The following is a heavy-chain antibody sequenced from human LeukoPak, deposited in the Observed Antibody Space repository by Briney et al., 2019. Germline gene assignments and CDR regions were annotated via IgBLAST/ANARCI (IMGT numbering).Heavy chain of an antibody. CDR1: GGSISSGSYY. J-gene: IGHJ6*03. CDR2: IYTSGST. Sequence: PSETLSLTCTVSGGSISSGSYYWSWIRQPAGKGLEWIGRIYTSGSTNYNPSLKSRATISVDTSKNQFSLKLSSVTAADTAVYYCAREKSSFGYYYYYYYMDVWGKGTTVTISS. CDR3: AREKSSFGYYYYYYYMDV. D-gene: IGHD3-10*01. V-gene: IGHV4-61*02.